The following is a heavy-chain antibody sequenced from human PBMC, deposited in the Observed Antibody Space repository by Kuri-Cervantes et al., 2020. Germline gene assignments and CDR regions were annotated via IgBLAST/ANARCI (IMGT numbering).Heavy chain of an antibody. CDR2: ISWNSGSI. J-gene: IGHJ4*02. CDR3: ARDMSASDY. Sequence: GGSLRLSCVGSEFTLSLHWVNWVRQAPGKGLEWVSGISWNSGSIGYADSVKGRFTISRDNAKNSLYLQMNSLRAEDTAVYYCARDMSASDYWGQGALVTVSS. CDR1: EFTLSLHW. V-gene: IGHV3-20*04.